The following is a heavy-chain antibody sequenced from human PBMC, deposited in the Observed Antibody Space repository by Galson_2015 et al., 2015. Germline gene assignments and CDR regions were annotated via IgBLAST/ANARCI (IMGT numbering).Heavy chain of an antibody. V-gene: IGHV3-30-3*01. CDR3: GRALTYGGYADY. CDR2: ISYDESNK. D-gene: IGHD5-12*01. Sequence: SLRLSCAASGFTFSSYALHWVRQAPGKGLEWVAVISYDESNKYYADSVKGRFTISRDNSKNTLYLQMNSLRPEDTAVFYCGRALTYGGYADYWGQGTLVTVSS. J-gene: IGHJ4*02. CDR1: GFTFSSYA.